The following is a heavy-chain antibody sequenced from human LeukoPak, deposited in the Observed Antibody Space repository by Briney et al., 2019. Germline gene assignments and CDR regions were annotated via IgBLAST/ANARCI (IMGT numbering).Heavy chain of an antibody. Sequence: AGGSLRLSCAASGFTFSSYAMSWVRQAPGKGLEWVSAISGSGGSTYYADSVKGRFTISRDNSKNTLYLQMNSLRAEDTAVYYCAKDGCSSTSCYTLATKRLSWFDPWGQGTLVTVSS. CDR2: ISGSGGST. J-gene: IGHJ5*02. D-gene: IGHD2-2*02. CDR1: GFTFSSYA. CDR3: AKDGCSSTSCYTLATKRLSWFDP. V-gene: IGHV3-23*01.